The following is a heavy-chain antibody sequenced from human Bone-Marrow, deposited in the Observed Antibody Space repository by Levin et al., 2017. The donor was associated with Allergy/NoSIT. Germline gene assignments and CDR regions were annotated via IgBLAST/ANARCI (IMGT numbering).Heavy chain of an antibody. CDR3: AREKWLQGDYFDY. Sequence: GGSLRLSCAASGFPFSSHWMHWVRQVPGKGLMWVSRIKNDGSHTNYADSVKGRFTISRDNAKNTLFPQMNSLSAEDTAVYYCAREKWLQGDYFDYWGQGTPVTVSS. D-gene: IGHD5-24*01. V-gene: IGHV3-74*01. J-gene: IGHJ4*02. CDR2: IKNDGSHT. CDR1: GFPFSSHW.